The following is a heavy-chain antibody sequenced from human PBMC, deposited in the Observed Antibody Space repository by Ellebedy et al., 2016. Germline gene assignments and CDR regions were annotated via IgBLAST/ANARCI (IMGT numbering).Heavy chain of an antibody. CDR3: ARGSFGDILTGLDY. J-gene: IGHJ4*02. V-gene: IGHV3-13*01. CDR1: GFTFSSYD. Sequence: GESLKISXAASGFTFSSYDMHWARQATGKGLEWVSAIGTAGDTYYPGSVKGRFTISRENAKNSLYLQMNSLRAGNTAVYYCARGSFGDILTGLDYWGQGTLVTVSS. CDR2: IGTAGDT. D-gene: IGHD3-9*01.